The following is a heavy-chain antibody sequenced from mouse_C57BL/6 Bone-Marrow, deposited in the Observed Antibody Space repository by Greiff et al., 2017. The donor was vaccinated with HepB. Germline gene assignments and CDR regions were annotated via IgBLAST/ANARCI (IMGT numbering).Heavy chain of an antibody. CDR1: GFTFSSYA. V-gene: IGHV5-4*03. CDR3: ARVGSGTSYWYFDV. D-gene: IGHD3-3*01. Sequence: EVKVVESGGGLVKPGGSLKLSCAASGFTFSSYAMSWVRQTPEKRLEWVATISDGGSYTYYPDNVKGRFTISRDNAKNNLYLQMSHLKSEDTAMYYCARVGSGTSYWYFDVWGTGTTVTVSS. CDR2: ISDGGSYT. J-gene: IGHJ1*03.